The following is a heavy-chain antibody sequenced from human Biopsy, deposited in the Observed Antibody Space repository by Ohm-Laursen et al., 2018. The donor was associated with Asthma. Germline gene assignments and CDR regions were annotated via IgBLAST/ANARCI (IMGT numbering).Heavy chain of an antibody. CDR2: ISYDGSDK. V-gene: IGHV3-30-3*01. CDR1: GFTFSDYA. D-gene: IGHD5-24*01. J-gene: IGHJ4*02. Sequence: SLRLSCTASGFTFSDYAIYWVRQAPGKGLEWVAFISYDGSDKFYADSVKGRFTISRDNSKNTLYLQMNSLRAEDTAVYYCAKESRRDGYNRRNYYFDYWGQGTLVTVSS. CDR3: AKESRRDGYNRRNYYFDY.